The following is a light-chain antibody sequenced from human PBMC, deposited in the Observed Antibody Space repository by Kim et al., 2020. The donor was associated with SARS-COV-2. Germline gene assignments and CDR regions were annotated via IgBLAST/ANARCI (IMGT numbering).Light chain of an antibody. Sequence: EIVMTQSPATLSVSPGERATLSCRASQSVNSDLAWYQQKPGQAPRLLIYGASIRATGIPVRFSGSGSGTEFTLTISSLQSEDFAVYYCQQYNNWPPLTFGGGTKVDIK. CDR3: QQYNNWPPLT. CDR1: QSVNSD. V-gene: IGKV3-15*01. J-gene: IGKJ4*01. CDR2: GAS.